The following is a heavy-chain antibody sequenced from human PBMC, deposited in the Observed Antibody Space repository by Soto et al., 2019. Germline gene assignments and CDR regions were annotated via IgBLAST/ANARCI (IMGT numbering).Heavy chain of an antibody. Sequence: QVQLVQSGAEVKTPGASVKVSCKASGYTFATYDINWVRRAPGQGLEWMGWMNPNSGNTGYAQKFTGRLTMTSDTALSVAHMELSSLRDEDTAVYYCARSDGYNFNWLDSWGQGTLVTVSA. CDR1: GYTFATYD. CDR3: ARSDGYNFNWLDS. D-gene: IGHD2-21*01. CDR2: MNPNSGNT. V-gene: IGHV1-8*01. J-gene: IGHJ5*01.